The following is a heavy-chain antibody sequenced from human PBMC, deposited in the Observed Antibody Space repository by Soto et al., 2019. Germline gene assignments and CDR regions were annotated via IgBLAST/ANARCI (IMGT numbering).Heavy chain of an antibody. CDR3: AHSRPPRLLDH. CDR1: GFSLSTSGVG. Sequence: QITLKESGPTLVKPTQTLTLTCTFSGFSLSTSGVGVGWIRQPPGKALEWLALIYWDDDKRYSPSLNRRLTIPKDTSQNQVVLTMTNLDTVDTATYYLAHSRPPRLLDHWGPGTLVTVSS. CDR2: IYWDDDK. D-gene: IGHD6-6*01. J-gene: IGHJ4*02. V-gene: IGHV2-5*02.